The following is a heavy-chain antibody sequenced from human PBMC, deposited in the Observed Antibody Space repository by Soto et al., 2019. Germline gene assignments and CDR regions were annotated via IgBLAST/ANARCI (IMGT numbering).Heavy chain of an antibody. CDR2: ISYEGSNT. J-gene: IGHJ6*02. CDR1: GFTFSSYG. CDR3: ARVTPGNNLYYFSGLDV. Sequence: GSLRLSCAASGFTFSSYGMHWVRQAPGKGLEWVAVISYEGSNTYYADSVKGRFTISRDNSKNTLYLEMNTLRPEDTAVYYCARVTPGNNLYYFSGLDVWGQGTSVTVSS. D-gene: IGHD1-1*01. V-gene: IGHV3-30*19.